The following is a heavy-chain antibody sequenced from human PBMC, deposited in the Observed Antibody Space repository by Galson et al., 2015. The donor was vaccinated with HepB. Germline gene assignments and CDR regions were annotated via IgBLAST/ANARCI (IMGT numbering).Heavy chain of an antibody. V-gene: IGHV3-66*04. Sequence: SLRLSCAASGFTVSDNFMSWVRQAPGKGLEWISIIYSTGSGGSAYYADSVKGRFTISRDDSKNTLFLQMDSLRADDTAFYFCARQPIMRRGVPFPPPLGYWGQGTLVTVSS. CDR2: IYSTGSGGSA. J-gene: IGHJ4*02. CDR1: GFTVSDNF. D-gene: IGHD3-10*01. CDR3: ARQPIMRRGVPFPPPLGY.